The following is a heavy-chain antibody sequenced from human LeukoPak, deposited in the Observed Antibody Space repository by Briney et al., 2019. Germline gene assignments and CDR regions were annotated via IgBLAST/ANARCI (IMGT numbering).Heavy chain of an antibody. J-gene: IGHJ4*02. D-gene: IGHD6-19*01. V-gene: IGHV4-59*08. CDR3: ARHGGSGSPFDY. CDR2: IYYSGNT. CDR1: GGSISNFY. Sequence: SETLSLTCTVSGGSISNFYWSWIRQPPGKGLEWIGYIYYSGNTNCNPSLKSRVTILVDTSKNQFSLKLNSVTAADTAVYYCARHGGSGSPFDYWGQGTLVTVSS.